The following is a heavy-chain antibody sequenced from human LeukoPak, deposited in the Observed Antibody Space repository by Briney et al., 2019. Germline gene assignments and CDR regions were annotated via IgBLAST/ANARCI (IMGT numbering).Heavy chain of an antibody. CDR2: IYPGDSDT. D-gene: IGHD5-18*01. CDR3: ARAITNYGYIFDC. Sequence: GESLKISCKGSGYSFTSYWIGWVRQMPGKGLEWMGIIYPGDSDTRYSPSFQGQVTISADKSISTAYLQWSSLKASDTAMYYCARAITNYGYIFDCWGQGTLVTVSS. V-gene: IGHV5-51*01. CDR1: GYSFTSYW. J-gene: IGHJ4*02.